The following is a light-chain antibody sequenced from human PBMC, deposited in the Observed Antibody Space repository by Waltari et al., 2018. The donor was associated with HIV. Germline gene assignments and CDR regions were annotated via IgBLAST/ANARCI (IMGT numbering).Light chain of an antibody. J-gene: IGLJ2*01. V-gene: IGLV1-47*01. Sequence: QSVVTQPPSASGTLGQRGTIPCSGGTSNLGSNYVYWYQHLPGTSPQPLIYMNDQRPPGVPDRISASKSGTSASLAISGLRSEDEADYYCASGDDSLAGFWIFGGGTNLSVL. CDR1: TSNLGSNY. CDR3: ASGDDSLAGFWI. CDR2: MND.